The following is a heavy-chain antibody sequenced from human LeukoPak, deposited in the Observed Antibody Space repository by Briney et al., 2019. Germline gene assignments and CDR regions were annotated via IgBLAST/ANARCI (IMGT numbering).Heavy chain of an antibody. CDR1: GFTFNSFA. V-gene: IGHV3-48*04. Sequence: HSGGSLRLSCAASGFTFNSFAMNWVRQAPGKGLEWLSYIGSSSSAIYFADSVKGRFTISRDNARNSVYLQMNSLRAEDTAVYYCARAGIMVRGVFDYWGQGTLVTVSS. D-gene: IGHD3-10*01. J-gene: IGHJ4*02. CDR3: ARAGIMVRGVFDY. CDR2: IGSSSSAI.